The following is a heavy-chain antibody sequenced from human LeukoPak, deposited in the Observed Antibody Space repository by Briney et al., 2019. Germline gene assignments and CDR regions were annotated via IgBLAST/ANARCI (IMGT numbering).Heavy chain of an antibody. J-gene: IGHJ4*02. CDR1: GFTLSEYD. D-gene: IGHD1-1*01. CDR3: ARVAKERVGGVYYFDY. CDR2: IGTAGDT. Sequence: GGSLRLSCAASGFTLSEYDMHWVRQATGKGLEWVSAIGTAGDTYYTGSVKGRFTISRENAKNSLYLQMNSLRAGDTAVYYCARVAKERVGGVYYFDYWGQGTLVTVSS. V-gene: IGHV3-13*01.